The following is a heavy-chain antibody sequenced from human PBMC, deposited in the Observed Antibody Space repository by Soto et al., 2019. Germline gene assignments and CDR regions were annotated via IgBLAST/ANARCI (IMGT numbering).Heavy chain of an antibody. CDR1: GFTVSSNY. D-gene: IGHD6-13*01. CDR3: ASHSSSWAFDY. J-gene: IGHJ4*02. V-gene: IGHV3-66*04. CDR2: IYSGGST. Sequence: GGSLRLSCAASGFTVSSNYMSWVRQAPGKGLEWVSVIYSGGSTYYADSVKGRFTISRDNSKNTLYLQMNSLRAEDTAVYYCASHSSSWAFDYWGQGTLVTVSS.